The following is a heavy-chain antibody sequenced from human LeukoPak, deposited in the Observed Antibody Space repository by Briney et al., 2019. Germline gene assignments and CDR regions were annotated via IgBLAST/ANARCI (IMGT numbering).Heavy chain of an antibody. Sequence: TSETLSLTCTVSGGSISSSSYYWGWIRQPPGKGLEWIGYIYYSGSTNYNPSLKSRVTISVDTSKNQFSPKLSSVTAADTAVYYCARGYTVVTPRWYFDLWGRGTLVTVSS. CDR1: GGSISSSSYY. CDR2: IYYSGST. J-gene: IGHJ2*01. D-gene: IGHD4-23*01. V-gene: IGHV4-61*05. CDR3: ARGYTVVTPRWYFDL.